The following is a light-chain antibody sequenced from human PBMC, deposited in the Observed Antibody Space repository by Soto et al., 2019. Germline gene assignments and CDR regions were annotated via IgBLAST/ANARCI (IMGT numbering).Light chain of an antibody. V-gene: IGLV2-11*01. J-gene: IGLJ2*01. CDR1: SSDVGGYNY. Sequence: QSVLTQPRSVSGSPGQSVTISCTGTSSDVGGYNYVSWYQQHPGKAPKLMIYDVSQRPSGVPDRFSGSKSGNTASLTISGLQAEDEADYYGCSYAGSHFLFGGGTKLTVL. CDR3: CSYAGSHFL. CDR2: DVS.